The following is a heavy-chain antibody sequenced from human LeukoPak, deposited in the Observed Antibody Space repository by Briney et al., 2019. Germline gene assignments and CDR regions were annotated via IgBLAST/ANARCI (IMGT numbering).Heavy chain of an antibody. V-gene: IGHV4-59*01. CDR1: GASISSYY. D-gene: IGHD1-26*01. CDR3: ACGTYYYFDY. Sequence: SETLSLTCTVSGASISSYYWSLVRQPPGKGLEWIGYIHYGGSTNYNPSLKSRVTISVDTSKNQFSLNLNSVTAADTALYYCACGTYYYFDYWGQGTLVTVSS. J-gene: IGHJ4*02. CDR2: IHYGGST.